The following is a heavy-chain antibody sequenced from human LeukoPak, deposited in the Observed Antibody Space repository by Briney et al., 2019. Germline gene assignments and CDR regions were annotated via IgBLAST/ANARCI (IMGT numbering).Heavy chain of an antibody. CDR2: INPSSGGT. CDR3: ARLTYYDFWSGYNYAFDI. J-gene: IGHJ3*02. V-gene: IGHV1-2*02. CDR1: GYTFTGYY. D-gene: IGHD3-3*01. Sequence: GASVKVSCKASGYTFTGYYMHWVRQAPGQGHERMGWINPSSGGTNYAQKFQGRVTMTRDTSISTAYMELSRLRSDDTAVYYCARLTYYDFWSGYNYAFDIWGQGTMVTVSS.